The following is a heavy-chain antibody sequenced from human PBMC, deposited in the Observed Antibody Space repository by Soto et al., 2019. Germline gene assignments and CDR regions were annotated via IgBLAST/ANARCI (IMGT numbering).Heavy chain of an antibody. CDR3: ARVYCGGDCFSGGDFDY. V-gene: IGHV1-18*01. CDR1: GYTFTTYG. CDR2: ISVYNGDT. Sequence: QVQLVQSGTEVKKAGSAVKVSCKTSGYTFTTYGISWIRQAPGQGLEWIAWISVYNGDTNYAQNVKGRVTMTTDTLTTTAYLELRSLRSDDTAVYYCARVYCGGDCFSGGDFDYWGQGTLVTVS. J-gene: IGHJ4*02. D-gene: IGHD2-21*01.